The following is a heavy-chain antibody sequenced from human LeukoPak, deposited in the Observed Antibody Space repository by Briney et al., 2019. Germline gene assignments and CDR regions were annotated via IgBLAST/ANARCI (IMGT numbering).Heavy chain of an antibody. D-gene: IGHD4-17*01. J-gene: IGHJ4*02. Sequence: KPSDTLSLTCAVSGYSISSSNWWGWLRQPPGKGLEWIGYTYYSGSIYYNPSLKSRVTMSVDTSKNQFSLKLSSVTAVDTAVYYRARKAHYGDYFDYWGQGTLVTVSS. V-gene: IGHV4-28*05. CDR3: ARKAHYGDYFDY. CDR2: TYYSGSI. CDR1: GYSISSSNW.